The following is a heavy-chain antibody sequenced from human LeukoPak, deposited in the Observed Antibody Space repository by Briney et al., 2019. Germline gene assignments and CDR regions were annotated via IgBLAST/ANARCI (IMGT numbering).Heavy chain of an antibody. CDR1: GGTFSSYA. Sequence: ASVKVSCKASGGTFSSYAISWVRQAPGQGLEWMGGIIPIFGTANYAQKFQGRVTITADESTSTAYMELSSLRSEDTAVYYCARPIETEMVRGPDAFDIWGHGTMVTVSS. V-gene: IGHV1-69*13. CDR3: ARPIETEMVRGPDAFDI. CDR2: IIPIFGTA. D-gene: IGHD3-10*01. J-gene: IGHJ3*02.